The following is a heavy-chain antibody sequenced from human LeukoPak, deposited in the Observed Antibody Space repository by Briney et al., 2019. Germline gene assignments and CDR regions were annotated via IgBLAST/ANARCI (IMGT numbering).Heavy chain of an antibody. J-gene: IGHJ4*02. Sequence: SETLSLTCTVSGGSISSGDYYWSWIRQPPGKGLEWIGYIYYSGSTYYNPSLKSRVTISVDTSKNQFSLKLSSVTAADTAVYYCARGYYDSSGYPKFDYWGQGTLVTVSS. CDR1: GGSISSGDYY. CDR3: ARGYYDSSGYPKFDY. CDR2: IYYSGST. V-gene: IGHV4-30-4*08. D-gene: IGHD3-22*01.